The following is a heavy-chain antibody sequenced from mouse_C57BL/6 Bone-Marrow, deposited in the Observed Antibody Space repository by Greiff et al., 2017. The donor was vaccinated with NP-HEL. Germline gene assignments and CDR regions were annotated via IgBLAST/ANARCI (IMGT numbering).Heavy chain of an antibody. CDR1: GYTFTSYT. CDR3: AFADGYYEAGY. V-gene: IGHV1-4*01. Sequence: QVQLQQSGAELARPGASVKMSCKASGYTFTSYTMHWVKQRPGQGLEWIGYINPSSGYTKYNQKFKDKATLTADKSSSTAYMQLSSLTSEDSAVYYCAFADGYYEAGYWGQGTTLTVSS. D-gene: IGHD2-3*01. CDR2: INPSSGYT. J-gene: IGHJ2*01.